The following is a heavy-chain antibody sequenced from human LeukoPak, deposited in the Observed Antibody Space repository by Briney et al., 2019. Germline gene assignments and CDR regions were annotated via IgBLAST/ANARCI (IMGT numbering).Heavy chain of an antibody. D-gene: IGHD5/OR15-5a*01. CDR2: VFHDGSP. Sequence: SGTLSLTCAVSGGSISSSSWWSWVRQPPGKGLEWIGEVFHDGSPNYNPSFRGRVTILVDKSKNQFSLNLGSLTAADTAMYYCARDPNIVSAVTLRAFDIWGQGTMVSVSS. J-gene: IGHJ3*02. CDR3: ARDPNIVSAVTLRAFDI. CDR1: GGSISSSSW. V-gene: IGHV4-4*02.